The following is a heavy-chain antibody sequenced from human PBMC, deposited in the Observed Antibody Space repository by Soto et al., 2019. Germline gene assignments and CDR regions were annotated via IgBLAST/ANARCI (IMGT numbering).Heavy chain of an antibody. D-gene: IGHD3-9*01. J-gene: IGHJ5*02. CDR1: GGSITSNW. Sequence: QVQLQESGPGLVNPSGTLSLTCAVSGGSITSNWWSWVRQPPGKGLEWIGEIHHSGSFNYNPSLRNRVTISIGKSKNQLPLHLTSVTAAATAVHYCVRNDWHRFDPWGQGTLVTVSS. V-gene: IGHV4-4*02. CDR3: VRNDWHRFDP. CDR2: IHHSGSF.